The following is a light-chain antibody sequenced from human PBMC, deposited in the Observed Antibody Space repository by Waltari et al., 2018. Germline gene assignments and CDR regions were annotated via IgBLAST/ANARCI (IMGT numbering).Light chain of an antibody. CDR2: EVS. CDR3: SSYAGSNNVV. V-gene: IGLV2-8*01. CDR1: SNDGGRYNY. Sequence: QSALTQPPSASGSPGQSVTLPCTGTSNDGGRYNYVPWYQQHPGKAPKLMIYEVSKRPSGVPARLSGSKSGNTASLTVSGLQAEDEADYYCSSYAGSNNVVFGGGTKLTVL. J-gene: IGLJ2*01.